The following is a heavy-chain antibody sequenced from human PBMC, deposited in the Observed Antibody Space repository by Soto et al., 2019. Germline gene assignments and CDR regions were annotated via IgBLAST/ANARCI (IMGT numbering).Heavy chain of an antibody. Sequence: QLQLQESGPGLVKPSETLSLTCSVSDDSINSDKYYWGWIRQPPGKGLEWIGSIYYRGNAYYNPSLQTRFTMSLDKSKSEVSLKLNSVTAADSAVYFCARLEALATISYYFDFWGPGALVTVSS. CDR1: DDSINSDKYY. V-gene: IGHV4-39*01. D-gene: IGHD1-1*01. CDR2: IYYRGNA. CDR3: ARLEALATISYYFDF. J-gene: IGHJ4*02.